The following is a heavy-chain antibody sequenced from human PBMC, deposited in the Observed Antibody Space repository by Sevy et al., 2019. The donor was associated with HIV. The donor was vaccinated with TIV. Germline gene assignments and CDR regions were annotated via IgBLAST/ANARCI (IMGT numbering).Heavy chain of an antibody. CDR1: GFTFSSYG. CDR3: AREQLVYGFYYYYGMDV. V-gene: IGHV3-33*01. J-gene: IGHJ6*02. D-gene: IGHD6-13*01. Sequence: GGSLRLSCAASGFTFSSYGMHWVRQAPGKGLEWVAVIWYDGSNKYYADSVKGRFTISRDNSKNTLYLQMNSLRAEDTAVSYCAREQLVYGFYYYYGMDVWGQGTTVTVSS. CDR2: IWYDGSNK.